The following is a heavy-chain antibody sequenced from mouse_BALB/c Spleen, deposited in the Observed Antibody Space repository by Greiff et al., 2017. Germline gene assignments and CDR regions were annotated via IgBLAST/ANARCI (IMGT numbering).Heavy chain of an antibody. CDR2: ISSGGST. CDR1: GFTFSSYA. V-gene: IGHV5-6-5*01. Sequence: EVQLVESGGGLVKPGGSLKLSCAASGFTFSSYAMSWVRQTPEKRLEWVASISSGGSTYYPDSVKGRFTISRDNARNILYLQMSSLRSEDTAMYYCARGDSLLRPFAYWGQGTLVTVSA. D-gene: IGHD1-2*01. CDR3: ARGDSLLRPFAY. J-gene: IGHJ3*01.